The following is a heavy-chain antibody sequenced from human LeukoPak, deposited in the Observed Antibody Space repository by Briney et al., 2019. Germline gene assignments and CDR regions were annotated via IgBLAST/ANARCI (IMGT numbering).Heavy chain of an antibody. Sequence: PGGSLRLSCAASGFTFSIYGMHWVRQAPGKGLEWVASIWYDGSNKYYADSVKGRFTISRDNSKNTLYLQMNSLRAEDTAVYYCAKGSASDYGDYRWYYLDYWGQGTLVTVPS. D-gene: IGHD4-17*01. CDR1: GFTFSIYG. CDR2: IWYDGSNK. J-gene: IGHJ4*02. V-gene: IGHV3-33*06. CDR3: AKGSASDYGDYRWYYLDY.